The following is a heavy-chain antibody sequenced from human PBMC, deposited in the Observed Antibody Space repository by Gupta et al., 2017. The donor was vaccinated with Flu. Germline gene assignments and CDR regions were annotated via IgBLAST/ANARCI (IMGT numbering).Heavy chain of an antibody. J-gene: IGHJ4*02. CDR1: SSYC. Sequence: SSYCWTWIRQPTGKGPGWMGEINRGGSTTYNPSLKGRVTISVDTSKKQFYLNLISVSAADTAVYYCARGTYSSSWSSNFDRWGQGTLVTVST. CDR2: INRGGST. D-gene: IGHD6-13*01. V-gene: IGHV4-34*01. CDR3: ARGTYSSSWSSNFDR.